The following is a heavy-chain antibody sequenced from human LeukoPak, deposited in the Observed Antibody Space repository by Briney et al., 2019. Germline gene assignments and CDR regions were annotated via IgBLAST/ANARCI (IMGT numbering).Heavy chain of an antibody. J-gene: IGHJ4*02. Sequence: GGSLRLSCAASGFTFSSYAMSWVRQAPGKGLEWVSAISGSGGSTYYADSVKGRFTISRDNSKNTLYLQMNSLRAEDTAVYYCAKFRSTMVRGVIGYFDYWGQGTLVTVSS. CDR1: GFTFSSYA. CDR3: AKFRSTMVRGVIGYFDY. D-gene: IGHD3-10*01. V-gene: IGHV3-23*01. CDR2: ISGSGGST.